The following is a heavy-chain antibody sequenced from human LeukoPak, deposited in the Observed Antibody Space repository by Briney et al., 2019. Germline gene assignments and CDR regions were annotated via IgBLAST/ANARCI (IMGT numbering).Heavy chain of an antibody. CDR1: GGSFSGYY. D-gene: IGHD3-3*01. J-gene: IGHJ4*02. V-gene: IGHV4-34*01. Sequence: SETLSLTCAVYGGSFSGYYWSWIRQPPGKGLEWIGEINHSGSTNYNPSLKSRVTISVDTSKNQFSLKLSSVTAADTAVYYCARSLRFLEWFKVFDYWGQGTLVTVSS. CDR2: INHSGST. CDR3: ARSLRFLEWFKVFDY.